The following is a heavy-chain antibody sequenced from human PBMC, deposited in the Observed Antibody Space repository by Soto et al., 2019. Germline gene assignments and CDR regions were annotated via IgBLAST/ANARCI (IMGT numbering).Heavy chain of an antibody. D-gene: IGHD1-26*01. V-gene: IGHV3-23*01. CDR3: AKDPLIYSGSYYYYGMDV. J-gene: IGHJ6*02. CDR2: ISGSGGST. CDR1: GFTFSSYA. Sequence: GGSLRLSXAASGFTFSSYAMSWVRQAPGKGLEWVSAISGSGGSTYYADSVKGRFTISRDNSKNTLYLQMNSLRAEDTAVYYCAKDPLIYSGSYYYYGMDVWGQGTTVTVSS.